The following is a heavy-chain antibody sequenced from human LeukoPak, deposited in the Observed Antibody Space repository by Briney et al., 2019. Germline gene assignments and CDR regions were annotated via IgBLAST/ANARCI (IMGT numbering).Heavy chain of an antibody. D-gene: IGHD6-19*01. J-gene: IGHJ4*02. CDR2: ISNSGSYT. V-gene: IGHV3-11*03. CDR3: ARSRGAGPGAYFDY. Sequence: GGSLRLSCAASGFTFSNYSMSWIRQAPGKGLEWVSYISNSGSYTNYADSVKGRFTISRDNAKNSLYLQMNSLRAEDTAVYYCARSRGAGPGAYFDYWGQGTLITVSS. CDR1: GFTFSNYS.